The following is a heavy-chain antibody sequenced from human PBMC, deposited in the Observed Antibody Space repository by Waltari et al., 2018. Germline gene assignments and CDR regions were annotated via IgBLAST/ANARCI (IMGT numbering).Heavy chain of an antibody. CDR3: AIIAAAVDFDY. V-gene: IGHV4-39*01. CDR2: IYYSGST. D-gene: IGHD6-13*01. J-gene: IGHJ4*02. CDR1: GGSISSSSYY. Sequence: QLQLQESGPGLVKPSETLSLTCTVSGGSISSSSYYWGWIRQPPGKGLEWIGSIYYSGSTYYYPSLKSRVTISVDTSKNQFSLKLSSVTAADTAVYYCAIIAAAVDFDYWGQGTLVTVSS.